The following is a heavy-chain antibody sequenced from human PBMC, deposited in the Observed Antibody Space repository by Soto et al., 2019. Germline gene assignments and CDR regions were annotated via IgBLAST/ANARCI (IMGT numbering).Heavy chain of an antibody. CDR3: VRDLHEPLATDALRVAN. CDR1: GFTFSSYE. V-gene: IGHV3-48*03. CDR2: ISSTGSGT. J-gene: IGHJ4*02. Sequence: GSLRLSCVAPGFTFSSYEMHWVRQAPGKGLEWISYISSTGSGTHYADSVKGRFTMSRDNTKNSVSLQMSSLRAEDTAVYYCVRDLHEPLATDALRVANWGQGTQVTVSS. D-gene: IGHD2-15*01.